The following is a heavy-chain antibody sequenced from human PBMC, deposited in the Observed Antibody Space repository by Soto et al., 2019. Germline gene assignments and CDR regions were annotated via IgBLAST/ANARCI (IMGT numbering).Heavy chain of an antibody. V-gene: IGHV3-53*01. CDR3: ARDRGYYDFWSGSLLPAEDYGMDV. CDR2: IYSGGST. CDR1: GFTVSSNY. Sequence: EVQLVESGGGLIQPGGSLRLSCAASGFTVSSNYMSWVRQAPGKGLEWVSVIYSGGSTYYADSVKGRFTISRDNSKNTLYLQMNSLRAEDTAVYYCARDRGYYDFWSGSLLPAEDYGMDVWGQGTTVTVSS. J-gene: IGHJ6*02. D-gene: IGHD3-3*01.